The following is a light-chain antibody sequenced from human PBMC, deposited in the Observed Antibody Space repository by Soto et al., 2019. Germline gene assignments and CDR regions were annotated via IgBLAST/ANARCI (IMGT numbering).Light chain of an antibody. V-gene: IGKV1-5*03. CDR3: QQYNSYSWT. Sequence: DIQMTQSPSTLSASVGDRITITSRASQSISSWLAWYQHKPGKAPNLLIYKASRLESGVPSMFRGSGSGTECTLTICRRQPDDFATYSCQQYNSYSWTVGQGTNVEIK. CDR1: QSISSW. CDR2: KAS. J-gene: IGKJ1*01.